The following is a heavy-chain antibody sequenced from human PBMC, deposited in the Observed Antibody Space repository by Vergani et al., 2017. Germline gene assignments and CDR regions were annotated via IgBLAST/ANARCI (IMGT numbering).Heavy chain of an antibody. D-gene: IGHD3-10*01. CDR3: ARDLRTVVRGVIGY. J-gene: IGHJ4*02. CDR2: IWYDGSNK. V-gene: IGHV3-33*01. Sequence: QVQLVESGGGVVQPGRSLRLSCAASGFTFSSYGMHWVRQAPGKGLEWVAVIWYDGSNKYYADSVKGRFTISRDNSKNTLYLQMNSLRAEDTAVYYCARDLRTVVRGVIGYWGQGTLGTVSS. CDR1: GFTFSSYG.